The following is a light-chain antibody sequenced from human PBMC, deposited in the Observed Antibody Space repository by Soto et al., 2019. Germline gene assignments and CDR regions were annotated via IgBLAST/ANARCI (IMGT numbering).Light chain of an antibody. CDR3: LLSFYPTVV. CDR2: DTN. V-gene: IGLV7-46*01. CDR1: TGAVTSGHF. Sequence: QAVVTQEPSLTVSPGETVTLTCGSSTGAVTSGHFPYWFQHKPGQAPRTLIFDTNNKHSWTPARFSGSLLGGKAALTLSGAQPEDEAEYYCLLSFYPTVVFGGGTKLTVL. J-gene: IGLJ2*01.